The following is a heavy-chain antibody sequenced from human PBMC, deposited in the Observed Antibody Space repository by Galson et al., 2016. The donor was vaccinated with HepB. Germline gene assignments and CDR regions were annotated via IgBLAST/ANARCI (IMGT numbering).Heavy chain of an antibody. Sequence: SLRLSCAASGFTFSTHYMSWVRQAPGKGLEWVANIEQDGTDKYYVDSVKGRFTISRDNAKNSLFLQMNSLRAEDTAVYFCTCGRSPGAYWGQGTLVTVSS. CDR3: TCGRSPGAY. CDR2: IEQDGTDK. CDR1: GFTFSTHY. J-gene: IGHJ4*02. V-gene: IGHV3-7*03. D-gene: IGHD3-16*02.